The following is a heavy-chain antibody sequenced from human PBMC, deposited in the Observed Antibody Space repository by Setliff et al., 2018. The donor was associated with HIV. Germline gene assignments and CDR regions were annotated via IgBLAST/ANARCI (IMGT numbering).Heavy chain of an antibody. J-gene: IGHJ5*02. Sequence: GASVKVSCKASGYTFTGYYIHWVRQAPGQGLEWMGRIKTGNGDTQYSQKFRDRVTITRDTSADTVYMELSSLRSEDTAVYYCARDRCDSVKCYLYNWFDPWGQGTLVTVSS. CDR1: GYTFTGYY. V-gene: IGHV1-3*04. D-gene: IGHD3-22*01. CDR2: IKTGNGDT. CDR3: ARDRCDSVKCYLYNWFDP.